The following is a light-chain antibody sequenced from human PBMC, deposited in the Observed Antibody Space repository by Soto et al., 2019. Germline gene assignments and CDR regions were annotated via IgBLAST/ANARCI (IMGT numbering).Light chain of an antibody. V-gene: IGKV3-20*01. CDR2: DAS. CDR3: QQYGSSGIT. Sequence: VITQSPDTLSVSPGERATLSCRASETVRSNLAWYRQKPGQAPRLLIYDASNRETGIPDRFSGSGAGTDCTLTISRLEPEDFEVYYCQQYGSSGITFGQGTRLEIK. J-gene: IGKJ5*01. CDR1: ETVRSN.